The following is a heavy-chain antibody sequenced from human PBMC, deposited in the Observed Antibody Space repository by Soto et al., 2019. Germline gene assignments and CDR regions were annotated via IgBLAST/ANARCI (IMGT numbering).Heavy chain of an antibody. CDR2: ISYDGSNK. CDR3: AKDHDNSNYFFRRLGMDV. J-gene: IGHJ6*02. V-gene: IGHV3-30*18. CDR1: GFTFSSYG. D-gene: IGHD4-4*01. Sequence: PGGSLRLSCAASGFTFSSYGMHWVRQAPGKGLEWVAVISYDGSNKYYADSVKGRFTISRDNSKNTLYLQMNSLRAEDTAVYYCAKDHDNSNYFFRRLGMDVWVQGTTVTGSS.